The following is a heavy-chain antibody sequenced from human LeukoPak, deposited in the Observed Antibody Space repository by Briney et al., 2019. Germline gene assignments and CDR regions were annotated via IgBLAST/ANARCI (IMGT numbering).Heavy chain of an antibody. CDR1: GLTFSNYT. V-gene: IGHV3-23*01. Sequence: PGGSLRLSCAASGLTFSNYTMSWVRQAPGKGLGWVSAISGSGGSTYYTDSVKGRFTISRDNSKNTLYLQLNNLRAEDTAVYYCAKDLVRDYYDSGRRDVFDIWGRGTMVTVSS. J-gene: IGHJ3*02. D-gene: IGHD3-10*01. CDR2: ISGSGGST. CDR3: AKDLVRDYYDSGRRDVFDI.